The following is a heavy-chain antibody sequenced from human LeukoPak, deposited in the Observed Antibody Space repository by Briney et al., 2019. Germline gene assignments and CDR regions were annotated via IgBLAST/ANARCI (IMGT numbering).Heavy chain of an antibody. J-gene: IGHJ4*02. D-gene: IGHD2-2*01. CDR2: IKQDGSEK. CDR3: ARGNSSTTCPHFDF. V-gene: IGHV3-7*03. CDR1: GFIFSTYW. Sequence: GGSLTLSCAASGFIFSTYWMNWDRQAPGKGLEWVANIKQDGSEKYYVESVKGRFTISRDNAKNSLYLQMNSLRAEDTAVYYCARGNSSTTCPHFDFWGQGTLVTVSS.